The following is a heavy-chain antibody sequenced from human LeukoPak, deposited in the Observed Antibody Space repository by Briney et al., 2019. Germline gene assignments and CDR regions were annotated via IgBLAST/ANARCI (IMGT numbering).Heavy chain of an antibody. V-gene: IGHV3-30*02. J-gene: IGHJ4*02. D-gene: IGHD1-1*01. CDR2: IRYDGSNK. CDR3: ARKGTHY. Sequence: GGSLRLSCAASGFTFSSYGMHWVRQAPGKGLEWVAFIRYDGSNKYYADSVKGRFTISRDNSKNTLYLQMNSLRAEDTAVYYCARKGTHYWGQGTLVTVSS. CDR1: GFTFSSYG.